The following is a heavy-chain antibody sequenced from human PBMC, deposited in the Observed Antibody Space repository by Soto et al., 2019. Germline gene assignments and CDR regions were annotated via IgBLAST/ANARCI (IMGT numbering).Heavy chain of an antibody. Sequence: SQTLSLTCGISGDSVSSNSAAWNWIRQSPSRGLEWLGRTYYRSKWYNDYAVSVKSRITINPDTSKNQFSLQLNSVTPEDTAVYYCARDLLRSIVVVPAAITTVVYYYYGMDAWGQGTTVTVSS. J-gene: IGHJ6*02. CDR3: ARDLLRSIVVVPAAITTVVYYYYGMDA. D-gene: IGHD2-2*02. V-gene: IGHV6-1*01. CDR1: GDSVSSNSAA. CDR2: TYYRSKWYN.